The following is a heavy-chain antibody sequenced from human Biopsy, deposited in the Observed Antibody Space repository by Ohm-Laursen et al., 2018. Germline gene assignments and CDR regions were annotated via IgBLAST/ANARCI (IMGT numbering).Heavy chain of an antibody. CDR3: ARDRGYYSDRTVPGYFDL. CDR1: GDSISSYY. D-gene: IGHD3-22*01. CDR2: VYYTGST. Sequence: SETLSLTWFVSGDSISSYYWSWIRQPPGKGLEWIGYVYYTGSTDYNPSLQSRVTISVDTSKNHFSLRLRSVTPADTAIYYCARDRGYYSDRTVPGYFDLWGRGTLVTVSS. J-gene: IGHJ2*01. V-gene: IGHV4-59*01.